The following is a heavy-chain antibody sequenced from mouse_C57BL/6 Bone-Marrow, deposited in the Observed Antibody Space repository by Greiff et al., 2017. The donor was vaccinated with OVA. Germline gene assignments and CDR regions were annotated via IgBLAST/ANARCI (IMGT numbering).Heavy chain of an antibody. D-gene: IGHD2-4*01. J-gene: IGHJ4*01. V-gene: IGHV3-6*01. CDR3: ARGRDYDGYYYAMDY. CDR2: ISYDGSN. Sequence: EVKLVESGPGLVKPSQSLSLTCSVTGYSITSGYYWNWIRQFPGNKLEWMGYISYDGSNNYNPSLKNRISITRDTSKNQFFLKLNSVTTEDTATYYCARGRDYDGYYYAMDYWGQGTSVTVSS. CDR1: GYSITSGYY.